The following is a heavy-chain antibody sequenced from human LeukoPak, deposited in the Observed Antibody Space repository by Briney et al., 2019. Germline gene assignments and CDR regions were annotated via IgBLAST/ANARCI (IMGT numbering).Heavy chain of an antibody. CDR2: VVGGGTT. CDR3: TKDLHYNDGRWEFDP. Sequence: GGSLRLSCAASGFTFSTFAMTWVRQAPGKGLEWVSGVVGGGTTYYADSVKGRFTLSKDNSKKTVYLQMNSLRVEDTAIYYCTKDLHYNDGRWEFDPWGQGTLVTVSS. CDR1: GFTFSTFA. J-gene: IGHJ5*02. V-gene: IGHV3-23*01. D-gene: IGHD5-24*01.